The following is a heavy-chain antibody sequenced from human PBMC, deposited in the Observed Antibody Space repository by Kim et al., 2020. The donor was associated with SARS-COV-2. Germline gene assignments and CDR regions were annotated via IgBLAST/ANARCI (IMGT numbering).Heavy chain of an antibody. D-gene: IGHD3-9*01. J-gene: IGHJ4*02. Sequence: GGSLRLSCAASGFSFDDYAMHWVRQASGKGLAWVSIISGDGGNTYYGDSVRGRFTISRYNSKNSLFLQMNSLRTEDTALYFCAKDMSDWSYFLSGSNFDYWGQGTLVTISS. CDR2: ISGDGGNT. V-gene: IGHV3-43*02. CDR3: AKDMSDWSYFLSGSNFDY. CDR1: GFSFDDYA.